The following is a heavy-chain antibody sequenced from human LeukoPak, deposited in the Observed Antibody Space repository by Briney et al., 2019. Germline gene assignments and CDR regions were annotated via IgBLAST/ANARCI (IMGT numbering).Heavy chain of an antibody. D-gene: IGHD3-22*01. V-gene: IGHV1-8*01. CDR1: GYTFTSYD. J-gene: IGHJ5*02. CDR3: ARDGVMGYDSSSGWFDP. CDR2: MNPNSGNT. Sequence: ASVKVSCKASGYTFTSYDINWVRQATGQGLEWMGWMNPNSGNTGYAQKFQGRVTMTRNTSISTAYMELSSLRSEDTAVYYCARDGVMGYDSSSGWFDPWGQGTLVTVSS.